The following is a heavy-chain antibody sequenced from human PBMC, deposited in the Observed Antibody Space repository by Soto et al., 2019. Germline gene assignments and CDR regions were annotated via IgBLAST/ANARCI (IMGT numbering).Heavy chain of an antibody. D-gene: IGHD2-15*01. CDR1: GGSISSSSYY. V-gene: IGHV4-39*01. J-gene: IGHJ5*02. CDR3: ARQGYCSGGSCYSLPSWVDP. CDR2: IYYAGST. Sequence: QLQLQESGPGLVKPSETLSLTCTVSGGSISSSSYYWGWIRQAPGKGLVWIGSIYYAGSTYYNPSLKSRVTISVDTSKNQFSLKLSSVTAADTAVYYCARQGYCSGGSCYSLPSWVDPWGQGTLVTVSS.